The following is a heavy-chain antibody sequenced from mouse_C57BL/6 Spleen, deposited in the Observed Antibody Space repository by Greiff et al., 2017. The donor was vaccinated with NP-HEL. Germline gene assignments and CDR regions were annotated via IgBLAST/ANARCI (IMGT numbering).Heavy chain of an antibody. J-gene: IGHJ2*01. D-gene: IGHD2-1*01. CDR2: INPNNGGT. CDR3: ARSDYGNYHYFDY. V-gene: IGHV1-18*01. CDR1: GYTFTDYN. Sequence: EVQLQQSGPELVKPGASVKIPCKASGYTFTDYNMDWVKQSHGKSLEWIGDINPNNGGTIYNQKFKGKATLTVDKSSSTAYMELRSLTSEDTAVYYCARSDYGNYHYFDYWGQGTTLTVSS.